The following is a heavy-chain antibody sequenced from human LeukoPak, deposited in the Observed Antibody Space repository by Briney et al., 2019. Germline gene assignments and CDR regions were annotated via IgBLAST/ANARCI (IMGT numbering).Heavy chain of an antibody. Sequence: GGSLTLPCAASGFSVTTYAMGWVRQAPGKGLEWVSVISDRGDSTHYADSVKGRFTISRDSSKNTLYLQMNSLRGEDTAVYYCAKGRWGLTINNFDIWGQGTMVTVSS. V-gene: IGHV3-23*01. CDR3: AKGRWGLTINNFDI. D-gene: IGHD3-9*01. CDR1: GFSVTTYA. CDR2: ISDRGDST. J-gene: IGHJ3*02.